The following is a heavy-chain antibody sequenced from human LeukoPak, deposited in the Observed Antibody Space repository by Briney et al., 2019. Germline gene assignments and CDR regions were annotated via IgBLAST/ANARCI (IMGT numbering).Heavy chain of an antibody. CDR1: GYSITSSSFY. Sequence: SETLSLTCTVSGYSITSSSFYWGWFRQPPGKGLEWIGSISYSGSTYYNPSLKSRVTISVDTSKNQFSLKLSSVTAADTAVYYCARHSFRDYVWGSYGYYYGMDVWGQGTTVTVSS. J-gene: IGHJ6*02. CDR3: ARHSFRDYVWGSYGYYYGMDV. D-gene: IGHD3-16*01. V-gene: IGHV4-39*01. CDR2: ISYSGST.